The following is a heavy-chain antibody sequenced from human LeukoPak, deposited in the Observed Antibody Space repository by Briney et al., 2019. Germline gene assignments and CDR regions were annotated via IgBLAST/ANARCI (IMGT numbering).Heavy chain of an antibody. V-gene: IGHV3-7*01. J-gene: IGHJ4*02. CDR3: ARMDYVWGSYRDYFDY. D-gene: IGHD3-16*02. CDR1: GFTFSSYG. CDR2: IKQDGSEK. Sequence: PGGSLRLSCAASGFTFSSYGMHWVRQAPGKGLEWVANIKQDGSEKYYVDSVKGRFTISRDNAKNPLYLQMNSLRAEDTAVYYCARMDYVWGSYRDYFDYWGQGTLVTVSS.